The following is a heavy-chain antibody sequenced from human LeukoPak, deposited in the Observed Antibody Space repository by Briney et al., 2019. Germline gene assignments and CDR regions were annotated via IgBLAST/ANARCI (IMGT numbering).Heavy chain of an antibody. CDR1: GGSISSYY. D-gene: IGHD6-6*01. CDR2: IYTSGST. J-gene: IGHJ6*03. Sequence: SETLSLTCTVSGGSISSYYWSWIRQPAGKGLEWIGRIYTSGSTNYNPSLKSRVIMSVDTSKNQFSLKLSSVTAADTAVYYCAREKIAARRYEYYHYMDVWGKGTTVTVSS. CDR3: AREKIAARRYEYYHYMDV. V-gene: IGHV4-4*07.